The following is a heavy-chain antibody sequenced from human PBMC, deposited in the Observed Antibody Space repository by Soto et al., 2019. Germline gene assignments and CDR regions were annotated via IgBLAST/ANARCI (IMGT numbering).Heavy chain of an antibody. V-gene: IGHV3-21*01. CDR3: ARDLAAADHLYYYYGMDV. CDR2: ISSSSSYI. Sequence: PGGSLRLSCAASGFTFSSYSMNWVRQAPGKGLEWVSSISSSSSYIYYADSVKGRFTISRDNAKNSLYLQMNSLRAEDTAVYYCARDLAAADHLYYYYGMDVWGQGTTVTVSS. CDR1: GFTFSSYS. D-gene: IGHD6-13*01. J-gene: IGHJ6*02.